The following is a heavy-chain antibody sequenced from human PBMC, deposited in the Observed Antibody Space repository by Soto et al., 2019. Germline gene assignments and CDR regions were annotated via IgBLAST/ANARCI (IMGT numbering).Heavy chain of an antibody. V-gene: IGHV4-59*01. CDR1: GGSISSYY. J-gene: IGHJ3*02. CDR3: ARDPSTPPLYLDI. CDR2: IYYSGST. D-gene: IGHD2-8*01. Sequence: QVQLQESGPGLVKPSETLSLTCTVSGGSISSYYWSWIRQPPGKGLEWIGYIYYSGSTNYNPSLKSRVTISVDTSKNQFSLKLSSVTAADTAVYYCARDPSTPPLYLDIWGQGTMVTVSS.